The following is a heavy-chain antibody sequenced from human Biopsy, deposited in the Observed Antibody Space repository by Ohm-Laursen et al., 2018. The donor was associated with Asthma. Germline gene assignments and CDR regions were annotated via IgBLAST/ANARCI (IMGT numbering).Heavy chain of an antibody. J-gene: IGHJ5*02. D-gene: IGHD7-27*01. V-gene: IGHV1-2*06. CDR1: AYTFIGYH. CDR2: INPNGGAT. Sequence: SVKVSCNTSAYTFIGYHLHWVRQAPGEGLEWMGRINPNGGATIYAQKFQGRVTMTRDTSISTAYMELSRLTSDDTAVYYCARVQKSPGDRWFDPWGQGTLVTVSS. CDR3: ARVQKSPGDRWFDP.